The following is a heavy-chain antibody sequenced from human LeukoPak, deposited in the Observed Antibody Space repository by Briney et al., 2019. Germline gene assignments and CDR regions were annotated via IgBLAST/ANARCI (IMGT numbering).Heavy chain of an antibody. CDR3: ASGYSDYADYYNYYMDV. Sequence: ASVKVSCKASGYSFTGCYMHWVRQAPGQGLEWMGWINPDSGGTNYAQKFQGRVTMTRDTSITTAYMELSRLTSDDTAVYYCASGYSDYADYYNYYMDVWGKGTTVTVSS. J-gene: IGHJ6*03. CDR1: GYSFTGCY. CDR2: INPDSGGT. V-gene: IGHV1-2*02. D-gene: IGHD4-11*01.